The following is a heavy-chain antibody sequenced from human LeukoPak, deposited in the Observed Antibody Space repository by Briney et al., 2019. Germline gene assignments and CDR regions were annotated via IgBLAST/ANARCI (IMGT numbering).Heavy chain of an antibody. D-gene: IGHD1-26*01. CDR3: VKKMGSGTYSTFDM. J-gene: IGHJ3*02. Sequence: GGSLRLSCAASKFTFSNYAMSWVRQAPGKGLEWVSAISGSGGTTYYAESVKGRFTISRDNSKNTVYLQVNSLRAEDTAVYYCVKKMGSGTYSTFDMWGQGTMVTVSS. CDR2: ISGSGGTT. V-gene: IGHV3-23*01. CDR1: KFTFSNYA.